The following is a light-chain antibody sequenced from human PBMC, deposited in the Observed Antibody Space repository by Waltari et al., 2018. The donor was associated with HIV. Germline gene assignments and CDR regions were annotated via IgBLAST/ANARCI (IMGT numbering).Light chain of an antibody. V-gene: IGKV1-39*01. CDR2: DAT. CDR3: QQSFSTPWT. J-gene: IGKJ1*01. CDR1: QAIKTY. Sequence: DIKMTQSPSSLSAYMGNRITINCRASQAIKTYLKWYAQKPGEAPKLLIFDATRLNTGVTSRFSGTGTGTHFALTLSSLKPEDSGTYYCQQSFSTPWTCGQGTKV.